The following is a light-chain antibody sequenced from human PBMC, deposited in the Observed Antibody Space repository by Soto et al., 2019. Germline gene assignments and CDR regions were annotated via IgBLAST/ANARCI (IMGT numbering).Light chain of an antibody. J-gene: IGLJ2*01. CDR2: EVS. Sequence: QSALTQPASVSGSPGQSITISCTGTSSDVGGYNYVSWYQQHPGKAPKLMIYEVSNRPSGVSNRFSGSKSGNTASLTISGLQAKGDADYYFSTYTSSSALVFGGGTKLAFL. CDR1: SSDVGGYNY. CDR3: STYTSSSALV. V-gene: IGLV2-14*01.